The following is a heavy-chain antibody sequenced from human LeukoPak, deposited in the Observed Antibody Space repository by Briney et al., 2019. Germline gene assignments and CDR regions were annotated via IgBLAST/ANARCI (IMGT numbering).Heavy chain of an antibody. V-gene: IGHV4-59*08. J-gene: IGHJ5*02. CDR1: GGSISSYY. Sequence: SETLSLTCTASGGSISSYYWSWIRQPPGKGLEWIGYIYYSGSTNYNPSLKSRVTISVDTSKNQFSLKLSSVTAADTAVYYCARHSPLKNWFDPWGQGTLVTVSS. CDR2: IYYSGST. CDR3: ARHSPLKNWFDP.